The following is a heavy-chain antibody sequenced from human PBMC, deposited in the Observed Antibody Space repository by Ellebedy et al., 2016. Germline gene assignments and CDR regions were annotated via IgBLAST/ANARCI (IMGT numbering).Heavy chain of an antibody. CDR2: IKEDGSDK. D-gene: IGHD1/OR15-1a*01. CDR3: AGWNNYGVRDY. Sequence: GESLKISCAASGFTFSIYWMTWVRQAPGKGLEWVANIKEDGSDKYYVDSVKGRFTVSRDNANNSLYLQMNSLRAEDTAVYYCAGWNNYGVRDYWGQGTLVTVSS. V-gene: IGHV3-7*01. CDR1: GFTFSIYW. J-gene: IGHJ4*02.